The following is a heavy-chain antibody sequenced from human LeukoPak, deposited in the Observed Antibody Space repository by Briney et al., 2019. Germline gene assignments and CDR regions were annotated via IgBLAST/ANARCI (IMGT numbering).Heavy chain of an antibody. Sequence: SQTLSLTCAVSGGSISSGGYSWSWLRQPPGKGLEWIGYIYHSGSTYYNPSLKSRVTISVDRSKNQFSLKLSSVTAADTAVYYCASSHLGYCSGGSCLGAFDIWGQGTMVTVSS. CDR1: GGSISSGGYS. CDR3: ASSHLGYCSGGSCLGAFDI. V-gene: IGHV4-30-2*01. J-gene: IGHJ3*02. D-gene: IGHD2-15*01. CDR2: IYHSGST.